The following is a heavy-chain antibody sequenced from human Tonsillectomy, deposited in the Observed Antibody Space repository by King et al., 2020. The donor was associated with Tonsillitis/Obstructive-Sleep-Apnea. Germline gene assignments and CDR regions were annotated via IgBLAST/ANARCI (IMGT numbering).Heavy chain of an antibody. Sequence: QLVQSGGGLVKPGGSLRLSCAASGFTFSDYYVSWIRQAPGKGLEWVSYISSSSSTFHYVDSVKGRFTISRDNAKNSLYLLMNSLRAEDTAVYYCALGSERYYYLDVWGKGTTVTVSS. D-gene: IGHD1-1*01. V-gene: IGHV3-11*01. CDR3: ALGSERYYYLDV. CDR2: ISSSSSTF. CDR1: GFTFSDYY. J-gene: IGHJ6*03.